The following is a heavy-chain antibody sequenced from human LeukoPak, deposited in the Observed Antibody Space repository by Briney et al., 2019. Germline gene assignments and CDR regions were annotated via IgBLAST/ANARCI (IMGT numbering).Heavy chain of an antibody. V-gene: IGHV4-59*01. CDR3: ARSGTAAGRRDY. Sequence: SETLSLTCTVSGGSIYSYYWSWIRQPPGKGLEWIGYVYYSGSTNYNSSLKSRVTISVDTSKNQFSLKLNSVNAADTAVYYCARSGTAAGRRDYWGQGTLVTVSS. D-gene: IGHD6-13*01. J-gene: IGHJ4*02. CDR2: VYYSGST. CDR1: GGSIYSYY.